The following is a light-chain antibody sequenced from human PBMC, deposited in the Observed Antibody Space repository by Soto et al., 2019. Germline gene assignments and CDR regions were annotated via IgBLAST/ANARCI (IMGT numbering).Light chain of an antibody. CDR1: QGISNN. J-gene: IGKJ1*01. CDR3: QKYNSAPRT. V-gene: IGKV1-27*01. CDR2: AAS. Sequence: DIQMTQSPSPLSASVRGTVTITCRASQGISNNLAWCQQKLGKVPKLLTYAASTLQSGVPCRFSGIGSGTDLTLTISCLQPEGVASFYCQKYNSAPRTFGHGTKVEIK.